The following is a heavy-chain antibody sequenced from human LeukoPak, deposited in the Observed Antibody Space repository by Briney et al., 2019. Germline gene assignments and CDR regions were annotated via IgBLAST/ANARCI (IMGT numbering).Heavy chain of an antibody. CDR3: ARYSTKGVDY. D-gene: IGHD2-8*01. CDR1: GGSISSSSYS. J-gene: IGHJ4*02. CDR2: IYYSGST. Sequence: SETLSLTCTVSGGSISSSSYSWGWIRQPPGKGLEWIGSIYYSGSTYYNPSLKSRVTISVDTSKNQFSLKLSSVTAADTAVYYCARYSTKGVDYWGQGTLVTVSS. V-gene: IGHV4-39*01.